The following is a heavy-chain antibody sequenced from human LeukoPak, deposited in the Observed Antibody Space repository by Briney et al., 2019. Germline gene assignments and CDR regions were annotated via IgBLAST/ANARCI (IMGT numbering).Heavy chain of an antibody. D-gene: IGHD2-15*01. CDR1: GGTFSSYA. CDR2: IIPIFGTA. Sequence: ASVKVSCKASGGTFSSYAISWVRQAPGQGLEWMGGIIPIFGTANYAQKFQGRATITADESTSTAYMELSSLRSEDTAVYYCATDDCSGGSCYLDYWGQGTLVTVSS. V-gene: IGHV1-69*01. CDR3: ATDDCSGGSCYLDY. J-gene: IGHJ4*02.